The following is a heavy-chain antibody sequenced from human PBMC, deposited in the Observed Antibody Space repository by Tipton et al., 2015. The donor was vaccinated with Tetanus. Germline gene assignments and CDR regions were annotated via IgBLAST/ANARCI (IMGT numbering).Heavy chain of an antibody. CDR1: GFTFNGYG. V-gene: IGHV3-33*01. Sequence: SGFTFNGYGMHWVRQAPGKGLEWLALVWYDGSKQYYADSVKGRFTISRDNAKNSLYLQMNSLRAEDTAVYYCARSTGFDYWGQGTLVTVSS. CDR3: ARSTGFDY. CDR2: VWYDGSKQ. J-gene: IGHJ4*02.